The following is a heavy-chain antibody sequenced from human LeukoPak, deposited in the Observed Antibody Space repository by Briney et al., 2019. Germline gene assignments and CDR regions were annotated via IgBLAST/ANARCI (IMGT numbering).Heavy chain of an antibody. V-gene: IGHV1-46*01. CDR2: INPSGGST. Sequence: ASVKVSCKASGYTFTSYYMHWVRQAPGQGLEWMGIINPSGGSTSYAQKFQGRVTMTRDTSTSTVYMELSSLRSEDTAVYYCARDGSSGTKWYYFDYWGQGNPGHRLL. J-gene: IGHJ4*02. D-gene: IGHD1-26*01. CDR3: ARDGSSGTKWYYFDY. CDR1: GYTFTSYY.